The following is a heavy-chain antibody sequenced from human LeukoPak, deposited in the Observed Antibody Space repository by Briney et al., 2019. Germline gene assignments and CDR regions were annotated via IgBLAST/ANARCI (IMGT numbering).Heavy chain of an antibody. Sequence: SETLSLTCTVSGGSISSGDYYWSWIRQPPGKGLEGIGYIYYSGSTYYNPSLKSRVTISVDTSKNQFSLKLSSVTAADTAVYYCASEPYYDFWSGYYEDMDVWGKGTTVTVSS. D-gene: IGHD3-3*01. CDR2: IYYSGST. CDR3: ASEPYYDFWSGYYEDMDV. CDR1: GGSISSGDYY. V-gene: IGHV4-30-4*08. J-gene: IGHJ6*03.